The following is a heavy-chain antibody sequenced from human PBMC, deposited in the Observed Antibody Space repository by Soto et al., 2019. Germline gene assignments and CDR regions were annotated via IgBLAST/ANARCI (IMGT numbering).Heavy chain of an antibody. J-gene: IGHJ6*02. CDR1: GYTFTSYA. V-gene: IGHV1-3*01. D-gene: IGHD6-19*01. CDR3: ARPASGCCYYYYGMAV. Sequence: QVQLVQSGAEVKKPGASVKVSCKASGYTFTSYAMHWVRQAPGQRLEWMGWINAGNGNTKYSQKFPGRVTITSDTSASTAHMELTSLRSEDTAVYYCARPASGCCYYYYGMAVWCQGTTVTVSS. CDR2: INAGNGNT.